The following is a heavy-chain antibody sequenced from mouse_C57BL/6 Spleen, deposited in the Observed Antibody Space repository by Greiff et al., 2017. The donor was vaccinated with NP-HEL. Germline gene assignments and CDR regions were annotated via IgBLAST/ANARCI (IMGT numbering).Heavy chain of an antibody. CDR3: VRQEGLRNYFDY. V-gene: IGHV10-1*01. J-gene: IGHJ2*01. CDR2: IRSKSNNYAT. CDR1: GFSFNTYA. D-gene: IGHD3-3*01. Sequence: EVKLMESGGGLVQPKGSLKLSCAASGFSFNTYAMNWVRQAPGKGLEWVARIRSKSNNYATYYADSVKDRFTIARDDSESMLYLQMNNLKTEDTAMYYCVRQEGLRNYFDYWGQGTTLTVSS.